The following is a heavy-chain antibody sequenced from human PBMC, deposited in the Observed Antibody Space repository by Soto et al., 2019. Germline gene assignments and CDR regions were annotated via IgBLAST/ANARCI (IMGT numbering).Heavy chain of an antibody. Sequence: QVQLVESGGGVVQPGRSLRLSCEASGFTFSESGMHWVRQAPGKGLEWVTLISYDGSQKYYIDSVKGRFPISRDNSKNTLYLQMNSLRVEDTAVYYCASSRYGIGAGMDVWGQGTTVTVSS. CDR1: GFTFSESG. D-gene: IGHD3-16*01. CDR2: ISYDGSQK. J-gene: IGHJ6*02. CDR3: ASSRYGIGAGMDV. V-gene: IGHV3-30*03.